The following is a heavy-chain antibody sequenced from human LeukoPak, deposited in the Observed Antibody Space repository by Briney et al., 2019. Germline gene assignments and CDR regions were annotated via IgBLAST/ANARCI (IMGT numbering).Heavy chain of an antibody. D-gene: IGHD5-12*01. V-gene: IGHV4-39*07. J-gene: IGHJ4*02. CDR3: ASKRGYSGYDRD. CDR1: GGSISSSSYY. Sequence: PSETLSLTCTVSGGSISSSSYYWGWIRQPPGKGLEWIGSIYYSGSTYYNPSLKSRVTISVDTSKNQFSLKLSSVTAADTAVYYCASKRGYSGYDRDRGQGTLVTVSS. CDR2: IYYSGST.